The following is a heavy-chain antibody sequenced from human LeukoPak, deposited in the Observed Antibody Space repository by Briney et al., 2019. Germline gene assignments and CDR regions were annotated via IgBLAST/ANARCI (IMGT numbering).Heavy chain of an antibody. J-gene: IGHJ6*02. Sequence: GGSLRLSCAASGFTFSSYIMNWVRQAPGKGLEWVSSISSSSSYIYYADSVKGRFTISRDNAKNSLYLQMNSLRAEDTAVYYCARSPYSGYDSPGGGGMDVWGQGTTVTVSS. V-gene: IGHV3-21*01. CDR1: GFTFSSYI. CDR2: ISSSSSYI. CDR3: ARSPYSGYDSPGGGGMDV. D-gene: IGHD5-12*01.